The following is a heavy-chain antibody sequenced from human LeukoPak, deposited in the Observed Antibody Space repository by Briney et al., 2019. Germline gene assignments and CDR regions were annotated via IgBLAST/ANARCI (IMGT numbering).Heavy chain of an antibody. Sequence: SETLSLTCTVSGGSISGYYWTWIRQPAGKGVEWIGRISTSGSTDYNPSLKSRVTMSVDTSKNQFSLNLTSVTAADTAVYYCAVGRSYWGQGNLVTVSS. CDR1: GGSISGYY. J-gene: IGHJ4*02. CDR2: ISTSGST. V-gene: IGHV4-4*07. CDR3: AVGRSY.